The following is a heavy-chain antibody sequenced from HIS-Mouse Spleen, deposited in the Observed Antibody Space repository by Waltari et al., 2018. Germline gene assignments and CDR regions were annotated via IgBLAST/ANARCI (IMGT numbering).Heavy chain of an antibody. CDR1: GYTFTSYD. CDR3: ARVNSGSYNGYYYGMDV. D-gene: IGHD1-26*01. J-gene: IGHJ6*02. V-gene: IGHV1-8*01. Sequence: QVQLVQSGAEVKKPGASVKVSCKASGYTFTSYDINWLRQATGQGLEWMGWMNPNSGNTGYAQKFQGRVTMTRNTSISTAYMELSSLRSEDTAVYYCARVNSGSYNGYYYGMDVWGQGTTVTVSS. CDR2: MNPNSGNT.